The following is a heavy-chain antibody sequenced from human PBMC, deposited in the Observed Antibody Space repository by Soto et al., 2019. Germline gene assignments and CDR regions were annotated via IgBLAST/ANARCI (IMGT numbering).Heavy chain of an antibody. CDR1: GFTFSSYS. CDR3: AKDRLTTVTRGHPSLDP. V-gene: IGHV3-23*01. CDR2: FRGSGDDGTT. J-gene: IGHJ5*02. D-gene: IGHD4-17*01. Sequence: PWGSLRLSCAASGFTFSSYSMSWVRQAPGKGLEWVSGFRGSGDDGTTYYADSVKGRFTISRDNSKNMLFLQMNSLRAEDTAVYYCAKDRLTTVTRGHPSLDPWGQGTLVIVSS.